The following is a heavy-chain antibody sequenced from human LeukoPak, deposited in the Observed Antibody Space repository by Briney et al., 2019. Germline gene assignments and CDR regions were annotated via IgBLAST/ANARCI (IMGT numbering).Heavy chain of an antibody. CDR3: ATLSSIAARRGRDRDY. Sequence: GGSLRLSCAASGFTFSSYSMNWVRQAPGKGLEWVSSISSSSSYIYYADSVKGRFTISRDNAKNSLYLQMNSLRAEDTAVYYCATLSSIAARRGRDRDYWGQGTLVTVSS. CDR1: GFTFSSYS. CDR2: ISSSSSYI. J-gene: IGHJ4*02. D-gene: IGHD6-6*01. V-gene: IGHV3-21*04.